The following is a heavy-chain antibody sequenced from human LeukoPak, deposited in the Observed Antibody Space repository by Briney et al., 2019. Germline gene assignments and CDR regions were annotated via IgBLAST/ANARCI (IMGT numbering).Heavy chain of an antibody. J-gene: IGHJ4*02. Sequence: GASVKVSCKASNYTFTSYGLSWVRQAPGQGLEWMGWISAYNGNTNYAQKLQGRVTMTTDTSTSTAYLELRSLRSDDTAVYYCARVIRGYFDYWGQGTLVTVSS. CDR2: ISAYNGNT. CDR3: ARVIRGYFDY. CDR1: NYTFTSYG. D-gene: IGHD2/OR15-2a*01. V-gene: IGHV1-18*01.